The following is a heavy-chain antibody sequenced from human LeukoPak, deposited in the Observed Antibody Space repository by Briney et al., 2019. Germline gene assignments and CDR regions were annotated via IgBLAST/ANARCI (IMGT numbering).Heavy chain of an antibody. CDR3: ARVTTVLTVDY. V-gene: IGHV4-39*07. D-gene: IGHD4-23*01. J-gene: IGHJ4*02. CDR2: IHYSGST. CDR1: GGSISSGGYY. Sequence: PSETLSLTCTVSGGSISSGGYYWSWIRQPPGKGLEWIGSIHYSGSTYYSPSLKSRVTISVDTSKSQFSLNLSSVTAADTAVYYCARVTTVLTVDYWGQGTLVTVSS.